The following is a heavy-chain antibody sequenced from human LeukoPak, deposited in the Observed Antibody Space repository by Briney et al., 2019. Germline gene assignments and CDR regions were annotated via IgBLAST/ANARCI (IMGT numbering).Heavy chain of an antibody. V-gene: IGHV1-24*01. CDR3: AIRYGSGEKYYYYYYMDV. J-gene: IGHJ6*03. CDR1: GYTLTELS. D-gene: IGHD3-10*01. CDR2: FDPEDGET. Sequence: ASVKVSCKVSGYTLTELSMHWVRQAPGKGLEWMGGFDPEDGETIYAQKFQGRVTMTEDTSTDTAYMELSSLRSEDTAVYYCAIRYGSGEKYYYYYYMDVWGKGTTVTVPS.